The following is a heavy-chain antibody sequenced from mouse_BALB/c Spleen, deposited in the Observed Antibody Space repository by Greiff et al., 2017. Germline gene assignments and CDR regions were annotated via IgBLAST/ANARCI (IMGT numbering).Heavy chain of an antibody. CDR3: ARYDYDGYAMDY. J-gene: IGHJ4*01. CDR1: GFTFSSFG. V-gene: IGHV5-17*02. Sequence: EVQLQQSGGGLVQPGGSRKLSCAASGFTFSSFGMHWVRQAPEKGLEWVAYISSGSSTIYYADTVKGRFTISRDNPKNTLFLQMTSLRSEDTAMYYCARYDYDGYAMDYWGQGTSVTVSS. D-gene: IGHD2-4*01. CDR2: ISSGSSTI.